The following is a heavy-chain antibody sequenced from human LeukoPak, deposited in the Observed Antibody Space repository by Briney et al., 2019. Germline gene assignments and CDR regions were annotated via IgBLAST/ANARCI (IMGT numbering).Heavy chain of an antibody. CDR2: INPSGGST. CDR3: AKDFYAYYYDSSGPPGY. V-gene: IGHV1-46*01. Sequence: ASVKVSCKASGYTFTSYYMHWVRQAPGQGLEWMGIINPSGGSTSYAQKFQGRVTMTRDTSTSTVYMELNSLRAEDTAVYYCAKDFYAYYYDSSGPPGYWGQGTLVTVSS. CDR1: GYTFTSYY. J-gene: IGHJ4*02. D-gene: IGHD3-22*01.